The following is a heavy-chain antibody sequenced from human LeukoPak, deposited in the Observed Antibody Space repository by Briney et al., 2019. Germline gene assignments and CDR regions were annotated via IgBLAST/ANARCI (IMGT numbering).Heavy chain of an antibody. CDR1: GCSVSTSR. J-gene: IGHJ4*02. CDR3: ARGGAVIKSASAPDY. Sequence: PGGSLRLSCEVSGCSVSTSRMSWVRQAPGKGLEWVSVIYDGGTTQYADSVKGRFTISRDNSKNTLYFQMNSLRAEDTAVYYCARGGAVIKSASAPDYWGQGTLVTVSS. D-gene: IGHD6-6*01. V-gene: IGHV3-53*01. CDR2: IYDGGTT.